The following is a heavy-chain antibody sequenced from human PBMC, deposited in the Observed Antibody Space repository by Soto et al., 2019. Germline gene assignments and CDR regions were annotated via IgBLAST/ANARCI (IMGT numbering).Heavy chain of an antibody. D-gene: IGHD3-16*01. CDR1: GYTFSTYY. CDR3: ACHTFSYDIKVFEI. CDR2: INPSGDTT. Sequence: QVQLMQSGAEVKKPGASVKASCKASGYTFSTYYMHWLRQAPGQGFEWMGVINPSGDTTIYAQKFQGRVTMTRDTSTTTVYMELSSLRSEDTAVYYCACHTFSYDIKVFEIWGQGTMVTVSS. J-gene: IGHJ3*02. V-gene: IGHV1-46*01.